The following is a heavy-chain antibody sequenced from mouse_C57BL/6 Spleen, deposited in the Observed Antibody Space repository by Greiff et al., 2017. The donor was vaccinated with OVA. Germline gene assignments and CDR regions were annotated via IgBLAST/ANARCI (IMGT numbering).Heavy chain of an antibody. CDR3: ASTAQATDYFDY. CDR1: GYTFTSYW. CDR2: IDPSDSET. J-gene: IGHJ2*01. Sequence: QVQLQQPGAELVRPGSSVKLSCKASGYTFTSYWMHWVKQRPIQGLEWIGNIDPSDSETHYNQKFKGKATLTVDKSSSTAYMQLSSLTSEDSAVYYCASTAQATDYFDYWGQGTTLTVSS. V-gene: IGHV1-52*01. D-gene: IGHD3-2*02.